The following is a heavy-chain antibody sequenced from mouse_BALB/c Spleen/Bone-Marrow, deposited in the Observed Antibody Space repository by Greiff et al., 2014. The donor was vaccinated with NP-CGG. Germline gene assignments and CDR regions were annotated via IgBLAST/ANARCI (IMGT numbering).Heavy chain of an antibody. V-gene: IGHV1-9*01. CDR3: ARTADGYYYAMDY. Sequence: VQLQQSGAELMKPGASVKISCKATGYTFSNYWIEWIKQRPGHGLEWIGGILPGSGSSNYNEKLKGEATFTADTSSNTAYMQLSSRTSEDSAVYYCARTADGYYYAMDYWGQGTSVTVSS. J-gene: IGHJ4*01. CDR1: GYTFSNYW. D-gene: IGHD2-3*01. CDR2: ILPGSGSS.